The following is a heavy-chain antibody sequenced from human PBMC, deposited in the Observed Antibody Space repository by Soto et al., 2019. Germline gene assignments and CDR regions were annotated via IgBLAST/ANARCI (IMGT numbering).Heavy chain of an antibody. CDR1: GGSVSSSSYY. CDR2: IYYSGSA. D-gene: IGHD2-2*03. Sequence: SETLSLTCTVSGGSVSSSSYYWSWILHPPGKGLEWIGYIYYSGSANYNPSLKSRVTISVDTSKNQFSLHLSSVTAADTAEYICARIGLSHPYFDSWGQGTLVTVSS. CDR3: ARIGLSHPYFDS. V-gene: IGHV4-61*01. J-gene: IGHJ4*02.